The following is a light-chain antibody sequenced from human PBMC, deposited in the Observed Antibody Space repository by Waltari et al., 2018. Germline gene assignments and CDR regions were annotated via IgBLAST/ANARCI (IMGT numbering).Light chain of an antibody. CDR1: ALPKQY. CDR2: KDS. Sequence: SYELTQPPSVSVSPGQTARITCPGDALPKQYAYWYQQKPGQAPVLVIYKDSERPSGIPERLSGSSSVTTVTLTISGVQAEDEADYYCQSADSSGTDVFGTGTKVTVL. V-gene: IGLV3-25*03. CDR3: QSADSSGTDV. J-gene: IGLJ1*01.